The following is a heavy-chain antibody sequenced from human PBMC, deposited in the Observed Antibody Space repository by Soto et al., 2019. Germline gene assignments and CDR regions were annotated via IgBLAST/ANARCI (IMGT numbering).Heavy chain of an antibody. CDR2: IIPIFGTA. CDR1: GYTFTSYG. Sequence: ASVKVSCKASGYTFTSYGISWVRQAPGQGLEWMGGIIPIFGTANYAQKFQGRVTITADESTSTAYMELSSLRSEDTAVYYCARDAYDSSGDYWGQGTLVTVSS. J-gene: IGHJ4*02. D-gene: IGHD3-22*01. CDR3: ARDAYDSSGDY. V-gene: IGHV1-69*13.